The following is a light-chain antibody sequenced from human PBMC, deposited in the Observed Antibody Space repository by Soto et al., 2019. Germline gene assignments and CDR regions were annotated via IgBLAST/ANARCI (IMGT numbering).Light chain of an antibody. Sequence: IQMTQSPSSLSASVGDRVTITCQASQDITNYLIWYQQKSGKAPNLLIYDASNLGTGVSSRFSGSGSGTHCTLTISILQPEDIAAYYCQQFDSVPCTLGQGTKLEIK. V-gene: IGKV1-33*01. CDR3: QQFDSVPCT. J-gene: IGKJ2*02. CDR2: DAS. CDR1: QDITNY.